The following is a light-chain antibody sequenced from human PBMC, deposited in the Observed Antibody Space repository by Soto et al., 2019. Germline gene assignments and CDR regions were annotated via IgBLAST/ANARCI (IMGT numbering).Light chain of an antibody. CDR1: SSNIGACYD. CDR3: QSYDSSLRGGV. V-gene: IGLV1-40*01. CDR2: GNS. J-gene: IGLJ2*01. Sequence: HSVLTQPPSVSGAPGQRVTISCTGSSSNIGACYDVHWYQQLPGTAPKLLIYGNSNRPSGVPDRFSGSKSGTSASLAITGLQAEDEADYYCQSYDSSLRGGVFGGGTKLTVL.